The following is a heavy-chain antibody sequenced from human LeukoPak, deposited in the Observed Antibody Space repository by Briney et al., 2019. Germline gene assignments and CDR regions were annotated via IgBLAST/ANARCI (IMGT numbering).Heavy chain of an antibody. CDR3: AKDRYSYAYEYFDC. J-gene: IGHJ4*02. CDR1: GFTFSSYG. V-gene: IGHV3-30*18. CDR2: ISYDGRNK. D-gene: IGHD5-18*01. Sequence: GGSLRLSCAASGFTFSSYGMHWVRQAPGKGLEWVAVISYDGRNKYYADSVKGRFTISRDNSKNTLYLQMNSPRAEDTAVYYCAKDRYSYAYEYFDCWGQGTLVTVSS.